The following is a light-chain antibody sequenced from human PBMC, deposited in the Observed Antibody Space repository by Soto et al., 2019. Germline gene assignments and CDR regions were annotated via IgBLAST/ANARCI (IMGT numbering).Light chain of an antibody. CDR1: SSDVGAYNY. Sequence: QSALTQPPSTSGSPGQSVTISCTGTSSDVGAYNYVSWYQQHPGKAPKLMLYEVSKRPSGVPDRFSGSKSGNTASLTVSGLQAEDEADYYCTSYAGTSDLVFGGGTKLTVL. CDR3: TSYAGTSDLV. V-gene: IGLV2-8*01. CDR2: EVS. J-gene: IGLJ2*01.